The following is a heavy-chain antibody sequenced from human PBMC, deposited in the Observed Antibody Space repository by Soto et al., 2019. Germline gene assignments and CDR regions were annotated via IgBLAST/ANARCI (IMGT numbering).Heavy chain of an antibody. CDR2: IMPFFGSG. CDR1: RGTFTNYA. V-gene: IGHV1-69*13. Sequence: GASVKVSCKALRGTFTNYAFSWVRQAPGQGLGWMGGIMPFFGSGNYAQKFQGRINITADESTSSVYLELTSLRSEDTAVYYCARDRAGYYSHFVYWGQGTLVTVSS. J-gene: IGHJ4*02. CDR3: ARDRAGYYSHFVY. D-gene: IGHD3-22*01.